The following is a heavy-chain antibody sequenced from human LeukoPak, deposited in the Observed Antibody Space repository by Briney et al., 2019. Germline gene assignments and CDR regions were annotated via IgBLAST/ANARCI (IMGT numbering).Heavy chain of an antibody. D-gene: IGHD6-13*01. CDR1: GFTFNSYA. Sequence: PGGSLRLSCAASGFTFNSYAMSWVRQAPGKGLEWVSAISGSGGSTYYADSVKGRFTISRDNSKNTLYLQMNSLRAEDTAVYYCAKGRSRGVQLAPGYWGQGTLVTVSS. CDR2: ISGSGGST. J-gene: IGHJ4*02. CDR3: AKGRSRGVQLAPGY. V-gene: IGHV3-23*01.